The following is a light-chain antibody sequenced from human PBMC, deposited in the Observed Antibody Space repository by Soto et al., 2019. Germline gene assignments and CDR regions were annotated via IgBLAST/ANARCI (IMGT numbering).Light chain of an antibody. J-gene: IGLJ1*01. V-gene: IGLV2-14*01. CDR2: EVT. CDR3: CSYRSSGTPFV. CDR1: SSDVGGYDY. Sequence: QSALTQPASVSGSPGQSVNIYCTGTSSDVGGYDYVSWYQQHPDKAPKLIIYEVTNRPSGISNRFSGSKSGNTASLTISGLQADDEADYYCCSYRSSGTPFVFGTGTKVTVL.